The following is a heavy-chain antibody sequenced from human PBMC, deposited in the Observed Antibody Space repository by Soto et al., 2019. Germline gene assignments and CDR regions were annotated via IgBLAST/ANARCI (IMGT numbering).Heavy chain of an antibody. J-gene: IGHJ4*02. CDR2: IYYSGST. V-gene: IGHV4-59*01. CDR1: GGSISSYY. CDR3: ARDTWLGALDY. D-gene: IGHD3-22*01. Sequence: PSETLSLTCTVSGGSISSYYWSWIRQPPGKGLEWIGYIYYSGSTNYNPSLKSRVTISVDTSKNQFSLKLSSVTAADTAVYYCARDTWLGALDYWGQGTLVTVSS.